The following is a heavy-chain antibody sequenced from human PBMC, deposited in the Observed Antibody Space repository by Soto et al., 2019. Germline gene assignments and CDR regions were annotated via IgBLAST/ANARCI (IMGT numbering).Heavy chain of an antibody. CDR3: ARLRVRNWANKDV. J-gene: IGHJ6*03. D-gene: IGHD3-10*01. Sequence: QVQLQESGPGLVRPSETLSLTCTVSGGSVNSHYWSWIRQPPGKGLEWVGYIYYSGNTNFNPSLAGRGTISTDRSKNQVSLKLRSVTAADTAVYYCARLRVRNWANKDVWGKGTTVTVSS. V-gene: IGHV4-59*08. CDR2: IYYSGNT. CDR1: GGSVNSHY.